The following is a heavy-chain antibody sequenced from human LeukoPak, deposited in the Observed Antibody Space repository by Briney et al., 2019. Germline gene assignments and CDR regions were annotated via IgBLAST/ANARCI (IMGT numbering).Heavy chain of an antibody. Sequence: GGSLRLSCAASGFTFDDYGMSWVRQAPGKGLEWVSGINWNGGSTGYADSVKGRFTISRDNAKNSLYLQMNSLRAEDTALYYCATLGSAAAGRGYFDCWGQGTLVTVSS. CDR1: GFTFDDYG. J-gene: IGHJ4*02. V-gene: IGHV3-20*04. D-gene: IGHD6-13*01. CDR3: ATLGSAAAGRGYFDC. CDR2: INWNGGST.